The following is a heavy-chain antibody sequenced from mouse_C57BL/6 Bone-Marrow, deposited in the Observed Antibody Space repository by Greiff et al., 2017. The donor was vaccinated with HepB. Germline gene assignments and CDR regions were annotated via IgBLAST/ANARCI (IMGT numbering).Heavy chain of an antibody. CDR3: ARDYYGSSYPFYYAIDY. CDR2: FHPYNDDT. CDR1: GYTFTTYP. Sequence: QVQLKESGAELVKPGASVKMSCKASGYTFTTYPIEWMKQTHGKSLEWIGNFHPYNDDTKYNEKFKGKATLTVEKSSSTVYLELSRLTSDDSAVYYCARDYYGSSYPFYYAIDYWGQGTSVTVSS. V-gene: IGHV1-47*01. D-gene: IGHD1-1*01. J-gene: IGHJ4*01.